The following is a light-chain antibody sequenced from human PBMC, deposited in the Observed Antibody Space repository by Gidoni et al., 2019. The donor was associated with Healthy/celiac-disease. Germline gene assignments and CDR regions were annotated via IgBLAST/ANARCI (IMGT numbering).Light chain of an antibody. Sequence: DIQMTQSPSSLSASVGDRVTITCRASQSISSYLNWYQQKPGKAPKLLIYAASSLQSGVPSRFSGSGSGTDFTLTISSLQPEDFATYYCQQSYSTLCSLXQXTKLEIK. J-gene: IGKJ2*04. CDR3: QQSYSTLCS. V-gene: IGKV1-39*01. CDR2: AAS. CDR1: QSISSY.